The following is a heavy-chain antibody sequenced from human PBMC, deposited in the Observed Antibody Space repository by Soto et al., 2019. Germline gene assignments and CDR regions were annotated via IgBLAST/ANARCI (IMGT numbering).Heavy chain of an antibody. V-gene: IGHV1-3*01. Sequence: PGESLKISCKGSGYSFTSYWIGWVRQAPGQRLEWMGWINAGNGNTKYSQKFQGRVTITRDTSASTAYMELSSLRSEDTAVYYCARDILFDYWGQGTLVTVSS. CDR2: INAGNGNT. J-gene: IGHJ4*02. D-gene: IGHD2-15*01. CDR3: ARDILFDY. CDR1: GYSFTSYW.